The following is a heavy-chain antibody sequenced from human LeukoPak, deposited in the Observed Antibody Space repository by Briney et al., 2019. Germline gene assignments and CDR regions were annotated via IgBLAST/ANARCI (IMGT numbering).Heavy chain of an antibody. D-gene: IGHD5-24*01. V-gene: IGHV4-30-2*01. J-gene: IGHJ5*02. CDR1: VGSISSGGYS. Sequence: SETLSLTCAVSVGSISSGGYSWRWIRQPPGRGLEWIGYIYHSGSTYYNPSLKSRVTISVDRSKNQFSLKLSSVTDADTAVYYCARWVEGLYNWFDPWGQGTLVTVSS. CDR2: IYHSGST. CDR3: ARWVEGLYNWFDP.